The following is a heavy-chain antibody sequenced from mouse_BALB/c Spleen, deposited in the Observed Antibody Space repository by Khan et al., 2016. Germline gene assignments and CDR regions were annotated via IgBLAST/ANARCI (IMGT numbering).Heavy chain of an antibody. CDR3: ARGNYVPGSLDY. CDR1: GFEFSRYW. V-gene: IGHV4-1*02. D-gene: IGHD2-1*01. CDR2: INPDGRAI. J-gene: IGHJ2*01. Sequence: EVKLLESGGGLVQPGGSLTLSCAASGFEFSRYWMSWFLQAPGKGLEWIGEINPDGRAITYTPSLKDKFFISRDNAKNTLSLQMTHVSSEDTALYYCARGNYVPGSLDYWGQGTTLTVSS.